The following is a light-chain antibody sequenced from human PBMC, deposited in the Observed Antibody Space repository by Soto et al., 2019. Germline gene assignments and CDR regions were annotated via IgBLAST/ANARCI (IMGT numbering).Light chain of an antibody. Sequence: EIGMTQSRATLSVSPGERATLSCRASQSISSKVGWYQQKPGQAPRLLIYGASTRATGVPPRFSGSGSGTDFTLTICSLQSEDCAVYYCQQYNIWSSITFGQGTRLEIK. CDR3: QQYNIWSSIT. CDR2: GAS. V-gene: IGKV3-15*01. CDR1: QSISSK. J-gene: IGKJ5*01.